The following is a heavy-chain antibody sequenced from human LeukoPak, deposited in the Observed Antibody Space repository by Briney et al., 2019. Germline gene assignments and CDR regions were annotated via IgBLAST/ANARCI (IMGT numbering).Heavy chain of an antibody. V-gene: IGHV3-23*01. CDR1: GFTFSSYA. D-gene: IGHD6-13*01. J-gene: IGHJ4*02. Sequence: GGSLRLSCAASGFTFSSYAMSWVRQAPGKGLEWVSPISGSGGNTYYADSVKGRFTISRDNSKNTLYLQMNSLRAEDTAVYYCARAGIARSGDFDYWGQGTLVTVSS. CDR3: ARAGIARSGDFDY. CDR2: ISGSGGNT.